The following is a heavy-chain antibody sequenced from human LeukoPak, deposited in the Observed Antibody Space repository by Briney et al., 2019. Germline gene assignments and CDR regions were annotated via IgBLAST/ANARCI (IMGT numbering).Heavy chain of an antibody. V-gene: IGHV1-8*01. CDR3: ARGYYYYGLDV. Sequence: ASVKVSCKASGYTFTTYDINWVRQAPAQGLEWMGWMSPSSGNRGYAQKSQGRVTMTRDTSVSTAYMELSSLRSDDTAVYYCARGYYYYGLDVWGQGTTVTVSS. CDR2: MSPSSGNR. J-gene: IGHJ6*02. CDR1: GYTFTTYD.